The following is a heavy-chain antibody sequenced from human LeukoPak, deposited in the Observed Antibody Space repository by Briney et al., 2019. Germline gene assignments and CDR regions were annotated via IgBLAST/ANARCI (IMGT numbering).Heavy chain of an antibody. J-gene: IGHJ6*04. CDR1: GFTFSSYA. Sequence: PGGSLRLSCAASGFTFSSYAMHWVRQAPGKGLEWVAVISYDGSNKYYADSVKGRFTISRDNSKNTLYLQMNSLRAEDTAVYYCAVSSYRTGGYYYYYGMDVWGKGTTVTVSP. D-gene: IGHD6-6*01. V-gene: IGHV3-30*04. CDR2: ISYDGSNK. CDR3: AVSSYRTGGYYYYYGMDV.